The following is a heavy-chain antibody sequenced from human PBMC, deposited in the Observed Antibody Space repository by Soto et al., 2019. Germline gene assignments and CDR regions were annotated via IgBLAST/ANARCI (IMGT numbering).Heavy chain of an antibody. Sequence: EVQLLESGGGLVQPGGSLRLSCAASGFTFSSYVMSWVRQAPGKGLEWVSAISGSGGSTYYADSVKGRFTISRDNSKNTLYLQMNSLRAEDTAVYYCAKDQVFEGGSCYYFDYWGQGTLVTVSS. CDR1: GFTFSSYV. CDR2: ISGSGGST. D-gene: IGHD2-15*01. V-gene: IGHV3-23*01. CDR3: AKDQVFEGGSCYYFDY. J-gene: IGHJ4*02.